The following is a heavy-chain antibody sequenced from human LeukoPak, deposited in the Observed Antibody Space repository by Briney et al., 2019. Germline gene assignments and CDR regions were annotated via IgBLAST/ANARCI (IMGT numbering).Heavy chain of an antibody. CDR3: ARTQSSGIVGATTHFEY. Sequence: SETLSLTCAVSGYSISSGYYWAWIRPPPGKGLEWIGSIYHSDSTYYNPSLRSRVTISVDTSINQFYLRLTSVTAADSAVYFCARTQSSGIVGATTHFEYWGQGIPVTVSS. V-gene: IGHV4-38-2*01. CDR1: GYSISSGYY. D-gene: IGHD1-26*01. CDR2: IYHSDST. J-gene: IGHJ4*02.